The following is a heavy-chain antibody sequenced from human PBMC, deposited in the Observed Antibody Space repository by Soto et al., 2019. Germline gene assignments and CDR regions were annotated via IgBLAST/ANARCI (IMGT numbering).Heavy chain of an antibody. V-gene: IGHV1-2*04. CDR3: ARDLEYSSSYRPYYYYMDV. J-gene: IGHJ6*03. D-gene: IGHD6-6*01. CDR1: GYTFTGYY. CDR2: INPNSGGT. Sequence: ASVKVSCKASGYTFTGYYMHWVRQAPGQGLEWMGWINPNSGGTNYAQKFQGWVTMTRDTSISTAYMELSRLRSDDTAVYYCARDLEYSSSYRPYYYYMDVWGKGTTVTVSS.